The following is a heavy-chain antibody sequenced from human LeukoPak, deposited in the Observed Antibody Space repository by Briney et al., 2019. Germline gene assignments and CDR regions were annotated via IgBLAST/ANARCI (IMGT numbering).Heavy chain of an antibody. CDR3: ARGGVTTSWFDP. J-gene: IGHJ5*02. V-gene: IGHV4-61*02. CDR1: GGSISSSSYY. D-gene: IGHD4-17*01. CDR2: TYTSGST. Sequence: SETLSLACTVSGGSISSSSYYWSWIRQPAGKGLEWIGRTYTSGSTNYNPSLKSRVTMSVDTSKNQFSLKLSSVTAADTAVYYCARGGVTTSWFDPWGQGTLVTVSS.